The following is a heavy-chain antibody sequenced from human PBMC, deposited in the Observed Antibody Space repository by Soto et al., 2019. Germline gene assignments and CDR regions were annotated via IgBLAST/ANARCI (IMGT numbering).Heavy chain of an antibody. Sequence: VGSLRLSCAASGFTFSSYGMHWVRQAPGKGLEWVAVIWYDGSNKYYADSVKGRFTISRDNSKNTLYLQMNSLRAEDTAVYYCARDAETEYSSSSYSPSTYWGQGTLVTVSS. CDR1: GFTFSSYG. J-gene: IGHJ4*02. D-gene: IGHD6-6*01. CDR2: IWYDGSNK. CDR3: ARDAETEYSSSSYSPSTY. V-gene: IGHV3-33*01.